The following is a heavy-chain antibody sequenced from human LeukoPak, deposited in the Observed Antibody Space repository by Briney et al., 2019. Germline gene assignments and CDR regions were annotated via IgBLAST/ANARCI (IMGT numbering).Heavy chain of an antibody. CDR3: ARGYYAFPHWFDP. J-gene: IGHJ5*02. Sequence: SETLSLTCAVYGGSFSGYYWSWIRQPPGKGLEWIGEINHSGSTNYNPSLKSRVTISVDMSKNQFTLKLSSVTAADTAVYYCARGYYAFPHWFDPWGQGTLVTVSS. CDR2: INHSGST. D-gene: IGHD1-26*01. CDR1: GGSFSGYY. V-gene: IGHV4-34*01.